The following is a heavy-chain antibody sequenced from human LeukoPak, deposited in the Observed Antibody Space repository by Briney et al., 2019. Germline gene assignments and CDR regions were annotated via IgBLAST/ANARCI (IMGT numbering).Heavy chain of an antibody. J-gene: IGHJ4*02. CDR1: GFTFSSYA. Sequence: GGSLRLSCAASGFTFSSYAMHWVRQAPGKGLEYVSAISSNGGSTYYANSVKGRFTISRDNSKNTLYLQMNSLRAEDTAVYYCAKADYYGSGSYQDYWGQGTLVTVSS. CDR2: ISSNGGST. CDR3: AKADYYGSGSYQDY. D-gene: IGHD3-10*01. V-gene: IGHV3-64*01.